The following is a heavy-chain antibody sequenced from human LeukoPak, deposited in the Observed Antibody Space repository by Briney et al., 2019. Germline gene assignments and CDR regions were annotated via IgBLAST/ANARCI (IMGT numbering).Heavy chain of an antibody. J-gene: IGHJ4*02. CDR1: GYTFTSYA. CDR2: IIPILGIA. Sequence: ASVKVSCKASGYTFTSYAISWVRQAPGQGLEWMGRIIPILGIANYAQKFQGRVTITADKSTSTAYMELSSLRSEDTAVYYCARETTVTAPFDYWGQGTLVTVSS. D-gene: IGHD4-11*01. V-gene: IGHV1-69*04. CDR3: ARETTVTAPFDY.